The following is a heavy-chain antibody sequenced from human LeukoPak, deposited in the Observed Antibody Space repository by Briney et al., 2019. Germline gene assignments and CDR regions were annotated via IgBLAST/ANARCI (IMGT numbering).Heavy chain of an antibody. CDR3: ARSLGAVHGAFDI. Sequence: HPGGSLRLSCAASGFTFSNYWMSWVRQAPGKGLEWVSVIYSGGSTYYADSVKGRFTISRHNSKNTPYLQMNSLRAEDTAVYYCARSLGAVHGAFDIWGQGTMVTVSS. D-gene: IGHD6-25*01. V-gene: IGHV3-53*04. J-gene: IGHJ3*02. CDR1: GFTFSNYW. CDR2: IYSGGST.